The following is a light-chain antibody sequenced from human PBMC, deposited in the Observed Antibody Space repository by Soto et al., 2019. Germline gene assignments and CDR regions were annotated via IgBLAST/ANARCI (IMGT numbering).Light chain of an antibody. CDR1: RSVSSN. V-gene: IGKV3-15*01. CDR3: QQYSDWPPIT. J-gene: IGKJ5*01. Sequence: EIMMTQSPATLSVSPGERATLSCRASRSVSSNLAWYQQKPGQAPRLLIYGASTRATGIPARFSGSGSGTEFTLIISSLQSEDFAVYYCQQYSDWPPITFGQGTRLEI. CDR2: GAS.